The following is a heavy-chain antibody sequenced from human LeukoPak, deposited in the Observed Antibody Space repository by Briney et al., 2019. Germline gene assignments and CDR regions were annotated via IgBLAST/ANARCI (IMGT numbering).Heavy chain of an antibody. Sequence: GGSLRLSCAASGFTFSSYAMSWVRQAPGKGLEWVSGISDSGGSTYYADSVRGRFTISRDNSKNTLYLQMNSLRAEDTAVYYCAKEIDLPRPCGGFDYWGQGTLVTVSS. CDR3: AKEIDLPRPCGGFDY. J-gene: IGHJ4*02. D-gene: IGHD2-21*01. V-gene: IGHV3-23*01. CDR2: ISDSGGST. CDR1: GFTFSSYA.